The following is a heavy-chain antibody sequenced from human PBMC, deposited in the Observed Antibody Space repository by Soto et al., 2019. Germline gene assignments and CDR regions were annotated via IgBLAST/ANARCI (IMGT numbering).Heavy chain of an antibody. V-gene: IGHV2-5*02. CDR1: GFSLSGDGVG. CDR3: AHELGGTSCPNDFFYI. CDR2: IYWDDDQ. J-gene: IGHJ3*02. Sequence: SGPTLVNPTQSLTLTCTVSGFSLSGDGVGVGWIRQPPGKALEWLALIYWDDDQRYSPSLKTRLTITKDTSNNQVVLTMTNMDPVDTAKYYWAHELGGTSCPNDFFYIWGKGKVVT. D-gene: IGHD3-16*01.